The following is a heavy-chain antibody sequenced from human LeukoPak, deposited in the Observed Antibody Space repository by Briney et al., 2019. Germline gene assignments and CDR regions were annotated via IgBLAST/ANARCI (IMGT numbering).Heavy chain of an antibody. J-gene: IGHJ4*02. CDR1: GFSFISYA. CDR3: AKRVGGYEHN. Sequence: PGGSLRLSCAASGFSFISYAMSWVRQAPGKGLEWVSAISGSGGSTYYADSVKGRFTISRDNSKNTLYLQMNSLRAEDTAVYYCAKRVGGYEHNWGQGTLVTVSS. V-gene: IGHV3-23*01. CDR2: ISGSGGST. D-gene: IGHD5-12*01.